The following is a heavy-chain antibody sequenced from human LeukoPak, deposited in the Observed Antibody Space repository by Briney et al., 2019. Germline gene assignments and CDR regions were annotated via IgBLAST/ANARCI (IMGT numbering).Heavy chain of an antibody. CDR3: ARDFDFWSGGGGLDV. D-gene: IGHD3-3*01. CDR2: ISSSGYTI. J-gene: IGHJ6*02. CDR1: GFTLSNYD. V-gene: IGHV3-48*03. Sequence: GGSLRLSCGASGFTLSNYDVNWVRQAPGKGLEWVSYISSSGYTIYYADSVKGRFTISRDNARNSLFLQMNTLRAEDTAVYLCARDFDFWSGGGGLDVWGQGTTVIVSS.